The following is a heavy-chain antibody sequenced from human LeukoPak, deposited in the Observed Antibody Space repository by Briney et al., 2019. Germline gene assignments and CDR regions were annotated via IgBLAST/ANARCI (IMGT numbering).Heavy chain of an antibody. CDR2: INHSGST. V-gene: IGHV4-34*01. Sequence: SETLSLTCAVYGGSFSGYYWSWIRQPPKKGLEWIGEINHSGSTNYNPSFKRRVTRSGDASKNQFSLKVRSVTAADTAVYYCARGHVGSYAYYYYYGMDVWGQGTTVTVSS. CDR3: ARGHVGSYAYYYYYGMDV. D-gene: IGHD2-8*01. CDR1: GGSFSGYY. J-gene: IGHJ6*02.